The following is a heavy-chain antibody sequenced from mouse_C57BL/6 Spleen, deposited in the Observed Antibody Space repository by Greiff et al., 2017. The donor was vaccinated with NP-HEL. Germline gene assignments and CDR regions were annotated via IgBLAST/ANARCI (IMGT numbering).Heavy chain of an antibody. Sequence: EVKLMESGGGLVQPKGSLKLSCAASGFSFNTYAMNWVRQAPGKGLEWVARIRSKSNNYATYYADSVKDRFTISRDDSESMLYLQMNNLKTEDTAMYYCVYYGSSHYAMDYWGQGTSVTVSS. CDR2: IRSKSNNYAT. D-gene: IGHD1-1*01. V-gene: IGHV10-1*01. J-gene: IGHJ4*01. CDR1: GFSFNTYA. CDR3: VYYGSSHYAMDY.